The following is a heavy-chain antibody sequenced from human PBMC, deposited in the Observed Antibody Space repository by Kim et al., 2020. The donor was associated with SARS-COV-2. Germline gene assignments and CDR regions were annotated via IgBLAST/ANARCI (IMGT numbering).Heavy chain of an antibody. CDR2: YRRNT. Sequence: YRRNTNYNHPLKGRVTIPVNRSESQFSLKLRSVTAADTAVYYCARGFDYWGQGTLVTVSS. J-gene: IGHJ4*02. V-gene: IGHV4-59*09. CDR3: ARGFDY.